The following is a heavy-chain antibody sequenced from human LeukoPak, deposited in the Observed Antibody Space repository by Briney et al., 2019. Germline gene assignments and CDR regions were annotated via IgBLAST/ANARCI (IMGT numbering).Heavy chain of an antibody. J-gene: IGHJ4*02. CDR1: GGSISSGSYY. CDR3: ARSQYSGSYYSVGY. CDR2: IYTSGST. Sequence: SQTLSLTCTVSGGSISSGSYYWSWIRQPAGKGLEWIGRIYTSGSTNYNPSLKSRVTISVDTSKNQFSLKLSSVTAADTAVYYCARSQYSGSYYSVGYWGQGTLVTVSS. V-gene: IGHV4-61*02. D-gene: IGHD1-26*01.